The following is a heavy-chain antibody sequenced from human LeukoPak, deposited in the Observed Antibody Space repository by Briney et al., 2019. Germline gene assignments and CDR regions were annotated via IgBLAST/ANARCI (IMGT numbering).Heavy chain of an antibody. V-gene: IGHV1-8*01. D-gene: IGHD3-22*01. J-gene: IGHJ1*01. CDR2: MNPNSGNT. CDR1: GYTFTSYD. CDR3: ARGSGYYYDSSGYYYEYFQH. Sequence: ASVKVSCKASGYTFTSYDINWVRQAPGQGLEWMGWMNPNSGNTGYAQKFQGRVTMTRNTSISTAYMELSSLRSEDTAVYYCARGSGYYYDSSGYYYEYFQHWGQGTLVTVSS.